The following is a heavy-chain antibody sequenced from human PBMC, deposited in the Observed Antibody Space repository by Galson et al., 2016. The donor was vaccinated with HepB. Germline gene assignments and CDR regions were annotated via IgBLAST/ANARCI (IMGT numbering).Heavy chain of an antibody. CDR2: ISYDGSNE. J-gene: IGHJ4*02. V-gene: IGHV3-30*18. D-gene: IGHD3-9*01. Sequence: SLRLSCAASQFTFSSYGMHWVRQAPGKGLEWVAVISYDGSNEYYGDSVKGRFTISRDNSKSTLYLQMNNVTHEDTAVYYCAKTPRILRYFDWISGLDYWGQGTLVIVSS. CDR3: AKTPRILRYFDWISGLDY. CDR1: QFTFSSYG.